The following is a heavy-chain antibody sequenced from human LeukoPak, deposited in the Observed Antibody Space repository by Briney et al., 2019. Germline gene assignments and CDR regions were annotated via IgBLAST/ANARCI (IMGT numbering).Heavy chain of an antibody. Sequence: GGSLRLSCAASGFTFSSYAMSWVRQAPGKGLEWVSTISDSGSGGNTYYADSVKGRFTISRDNSKNTLYLQMNSLRAADTAVYYCARDKGTSYLSSFDYWGQGTLVTVSS. CDR3: ARDKGTSYLSSFDY. CDR1: GFTFSSYA. V-gene: IGHV3-23*01. D-gene: IGHD6-6*01. CDR2: ISDSGSGGNT. J-gene: IGHJ4*02.